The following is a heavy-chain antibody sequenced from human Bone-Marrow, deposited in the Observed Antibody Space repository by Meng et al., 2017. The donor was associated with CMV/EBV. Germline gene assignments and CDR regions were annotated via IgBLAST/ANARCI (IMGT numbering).Heavy chain of an antibody. CDR3: AREEGILVVVPAEGYYYGMDV. CDR2: ISSSSSYI. CDR1: GFTFSNYG. Sequence: GESLKISCATSGFTFSNYGMNWVRQAPGKGLEWVSSISSSSSYIYYADSVKGRFTISRDNAKNSLYLQMNSLRAEDTAVYYCAREEGILVVVPAEGYYYGMDVWGQGTTVTVSS. D-gene: IGHD2-2*01. V-gene: IGHV3-21*01. J-gene: IGHJ6*02.